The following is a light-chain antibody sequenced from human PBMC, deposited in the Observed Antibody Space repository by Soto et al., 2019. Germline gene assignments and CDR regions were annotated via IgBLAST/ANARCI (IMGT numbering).Light chain of an antibody. J-gene: IGLJ2*01. CDR2: LNSDGSH. V-gene: IGLV4-69*01. CDR1: SGHSSYA. CDR3: QTWGSGIRVV. Sequence: QAVVTQSPSASASLGASVKLTCTLSSGHSSYAIAWHQQQPEKGPRYLMKLNSDGSHRKGDGIPDRFSGSSSGAERYLTISSLQSEDEADYYCQTWGSGIRVVFGGGTKITVL.